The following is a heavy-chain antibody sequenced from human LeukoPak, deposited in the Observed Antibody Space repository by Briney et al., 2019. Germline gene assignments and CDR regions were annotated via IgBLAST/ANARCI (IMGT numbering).Heavy chain of an antibody. CDR1: GFTFSSYW. J-gene: IGHJ4*02. CDR3: ARDPPRGYSGYGIDY. V-gene: IGHV3-74*01. CDR2: INSDGSST. Sequence: PGGSLRLSCAASGFTFSSYWMHWVRQAPGKGLVWVSRINSDGSSTNYADSVKGRFTISRDNAMNTLYLQMNSLRAEDTAVSYCARDPPRGYSGYGIDYWGQGTLVTVSS. D-gene: IGHD5-12*01.